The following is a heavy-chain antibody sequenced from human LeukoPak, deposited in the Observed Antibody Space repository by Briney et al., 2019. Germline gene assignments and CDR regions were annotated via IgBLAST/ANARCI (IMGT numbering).Heavy chain of an antibody. CDR2: ITSNGITT. J-gene: IGHJ2*01. CDR3: ARAGRFYPDSGSRDWHFDL. Sequence: QSGGSLRLSCAASGFSFNFYAMHWVRQAPGKGLECVSTITSNGITTFYSNSVRGRFTISRDISENILYLQMGRLGTEDMAVYYCARAGRFYPDSGSRDWHFDLWGRGTLVTVSS. V-gene: IGHV3-64*01. CDR1: GFSFNFYA. D-gene: IGHD3-10*01.